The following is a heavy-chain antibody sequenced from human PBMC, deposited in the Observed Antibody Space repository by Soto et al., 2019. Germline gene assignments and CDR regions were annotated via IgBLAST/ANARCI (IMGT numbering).Heavy chain of an antibody. J-gene: IGHJ4*02. CDR1: GYSITCYW. CDR3: TRRYDGTFDY. D-gene: IGHD3-22*01. CDR2: IYPGDSDT. V-gene: IGHV5-51*01. Sequence: GESLKMSGKGSGYSITCYWIGWVRQMPVKDLEWMVIIYPGDSDTRYSPSFPGQVTISASKSFSTAYMQCCSLQASYPAMYYCTRRYDGTFDYWGEGTLVTSPQ.